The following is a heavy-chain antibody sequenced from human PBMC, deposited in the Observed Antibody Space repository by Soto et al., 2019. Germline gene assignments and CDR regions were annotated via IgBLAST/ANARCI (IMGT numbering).Heavy chain of an antibody. CDR2: IIPMLTVT. V-gene: IGHV1-69*02. Sequence: QVHLIQSGAEVKKPGSSVKVSCTAAGGTFNTYTLIWVRQAPGHGLEWMGRIIPMLTVTNSAQKFQGRLTLTADKSTGTAFMELTSLRSDDTAVYYCSIGGWSAETFDVWGQGTMVTVSS. CDR3: SIGGWSAETFDV. D-gene: IGHD2-2*01. J-gene: IGHJ3*01. CDR1: GGTFNTYT.